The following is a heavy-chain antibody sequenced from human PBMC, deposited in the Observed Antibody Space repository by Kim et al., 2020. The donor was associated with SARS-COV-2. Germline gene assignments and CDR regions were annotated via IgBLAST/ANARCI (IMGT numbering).Heavy chain of an antibody. V-gene: IGHV3-7*01. J-gene: IGHJ4*02. CDR3: ARDPSVYSSSWTPGVWGY. Sequence: GGSLRLSCAASGFTFSSYWMSWVRQAPGKGLEWVANIKQDGSEKYYVDSVKGRFTISRDNAKNSLYLQMNSLRAEDTAVYYCARDPSVYSSSWTPGVWGYWGQGTLVTVSS. D-gene: IGHD6-13*01. CDR1: GFTFSSYW. CDR2: IKQDGSEK.